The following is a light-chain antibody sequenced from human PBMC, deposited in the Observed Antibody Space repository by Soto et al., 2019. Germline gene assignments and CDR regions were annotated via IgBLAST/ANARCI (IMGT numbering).Light chain of an antibody. J-gene: IGKJ4*01. CDR3: QHYTNWPAVT. CDR2: GAS. V-gene: IGKV3-15*01. CDR1: QSVSGN. Sequence: EIVMTQSPATLSVSPGERATLSCRASQSVSGNLAWYQQKPGQAPRLRIYGASTRSTGIPARFSGSGSGTEFPLTIRSLQSEDFAVYYCQHYTNWPAVTFGGGNKVEIK.